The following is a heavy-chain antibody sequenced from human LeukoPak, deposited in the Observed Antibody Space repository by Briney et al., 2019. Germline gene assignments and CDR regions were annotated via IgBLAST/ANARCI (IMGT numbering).Heavy chain of an antibody. V-gene: IGHV1-2*02. CDR1: GYTFTDYY. CDR2: INPNSGGT. Sequence: GASVKVSCKASGYTFTDYYMHWVRQAPGQGLEWMGWINPNSGGTNYAQKFQGRVTMTRDTSISTAYMELSRLRSDDTAVYYCASIGYCSSTSCYTFDYYYYMDVWGKGTTVTVSS. D-gene: IGHD2-2*02. CDR3: ASIGYCSSTSCYTFDYYYYMDV. J-gene: IGHJ6*03.